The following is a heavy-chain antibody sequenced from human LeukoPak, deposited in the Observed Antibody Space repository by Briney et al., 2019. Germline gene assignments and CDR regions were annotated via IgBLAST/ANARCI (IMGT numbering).Heavy chain of an antibody. CDR3: ARIVVVPAAYQFFDY. Sequence: SGTLSLTCAVSGGSISSSNWWSWVRQPPGKGLEWIGEIYHSGSTNYNPSLKSRVTISVDKSKNQFSLKLSSVTAADTAVYYCARIVVVPAAYQFFDYWGQGTLVTV. V-gene: IGHV4-4*02. CDR2: IYHSGST. CDR1: GGSISSSNW. J-gene: IGHJ4*02. D-gene: IGHD2-2*01.